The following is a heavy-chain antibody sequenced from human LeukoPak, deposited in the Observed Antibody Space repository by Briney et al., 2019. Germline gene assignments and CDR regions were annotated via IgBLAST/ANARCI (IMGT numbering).Heavy chain of an antibody. D-gene: IGHD6-19*01. Sequence: PSETLSLTCTVSGGSISSYYWSWIRQPPGKGLEWIGYIYYSGSTNHNPSLKSRVTISVDTSKNQFSLKLSSVTAADTAVYYRARGAVADDYWGQGTLVTVSS. J-gene: IGHJ4*02. CDR3: ARGAVADDY. CDR1: GGSISSYY. CDR2: IYYSGST. V-gene: IGHV4-59*01.